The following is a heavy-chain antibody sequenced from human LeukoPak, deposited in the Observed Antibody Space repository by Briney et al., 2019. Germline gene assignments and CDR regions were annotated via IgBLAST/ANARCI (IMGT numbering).Heavy chain of an antibody. CDR2: MYYSGST. V-gene: IGHV4-61*05. D-gene: IGHD6-13*01. Sequence: SETLSLTCTVSGGSISCSSYYWGWIRQPPGKGLEWIGYMYYSGSTNYNPSLKSRVTISVDMSKNQVSLKLSSVTAADTAVYYCARDRVGQQLVGRKYYYYYMDVWGKGTTVTISS. CDR3: ARDRVGQQLVGRKYYYYYMDV. CDR1: GGSISCSSYY. J-gene: IGHJ6*03.